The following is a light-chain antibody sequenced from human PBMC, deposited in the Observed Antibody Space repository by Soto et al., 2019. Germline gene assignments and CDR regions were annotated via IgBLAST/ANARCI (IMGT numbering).Light chain of an antibody. J-gene: IGKJ1*01. Sequence: DIQMTQSPSTLSASVGDRVTVTCRASQSISSWLAWYQQKPGKAPKLLIYDASSLESGVPSRFSGSGYGTEFTLTISSLEPEDFASYYCLQDYGDSWTFGQGTKVDIK. CDR3: LQDYGDSWT. CDR1: QSISSW. CDR2: DAS. V-gene: IGKV1-5*01.